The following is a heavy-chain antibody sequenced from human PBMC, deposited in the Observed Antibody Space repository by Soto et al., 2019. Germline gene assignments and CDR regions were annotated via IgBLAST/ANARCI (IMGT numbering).Heavy chain of an antibody. Sequence: QVQLVQSGAEVKKPGASVKVSCKASGYTFTSYGISWVRQAPGQGLEWMGWISAYNGNTNYAQKLQGRVTMTTDTSTSTAYMELSSLRSDDTAVYYCARASTYYYDSTGYYFDYWGQGTLVTVSS. D-gene: IGHD3-22*01. CDR2: ISAYNGNT. CDR1: GYTFTSYG. J-gene: IGHJ4*02. V-gene: IGHV1-18*01. CDR3: ARASTYYYDSTGYYFDY.